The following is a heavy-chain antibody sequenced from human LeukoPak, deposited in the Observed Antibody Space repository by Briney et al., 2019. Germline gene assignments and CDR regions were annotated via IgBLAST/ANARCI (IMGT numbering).Heavy chain of an antibody. V-gene: IGHV3-33*06. Sequence: PGGSLRLSCAASGFTFSSYGMHWVRQAPGKGLEWVAVIWYGGSNKYYADSVKGRFTISRDNSKNTLYLQMNSLRDEDTAVYYCAKDFIAMSDWEPLGYWGQGILVTVSS. J-gene: IGHJ4*02. CDR1: GFTFSSYG. CDR3: AKDFIAMSDWEPLGY. D-gene: IGHD1-26*01. CDR2: IWYGGSNK.